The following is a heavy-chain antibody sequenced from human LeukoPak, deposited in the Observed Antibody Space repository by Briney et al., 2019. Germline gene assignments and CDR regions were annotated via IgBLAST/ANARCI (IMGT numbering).Heavy chain of an antibody. D-gene: IGHD3-10*01. V-gene: IGHV3-7*03. J-gene: IGHJ4*02. CDR3: AKVISYYYGSGSYLLDY. CDR1: GFTFSSYL. Sequence: GGSLRLSCAASGFTFSSYLMSWVRQAPGKGLEWVANINQDGSEKYYVDSVKGRFTISRDNAKNSLYLQMNSLRAEDTAVYYCAKVISYYYGSGSYLLDYWGRGTLVTVSS. CDR2: INQDGSEK.